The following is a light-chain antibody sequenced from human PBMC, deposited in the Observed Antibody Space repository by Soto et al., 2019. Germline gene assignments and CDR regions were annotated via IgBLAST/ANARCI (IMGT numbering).Light chain of an antibody. CDR2: DNN. CDR3: GTWDNNLSVVV. Sequence: QSVLTQPPSVSAAPGQKVTISCSGGSSNIGDNFVSWYQQLPGTAPKLLIYDNNKRPSGIPDRFSGSKSGTSATLGITGLQTGDEADYYCGTWDNNLSVVVFGGGTKVTVL. CDR1: SSNIGDNF. J-gene: IGLJ2*01. V-gene: IGLV1-51*01.